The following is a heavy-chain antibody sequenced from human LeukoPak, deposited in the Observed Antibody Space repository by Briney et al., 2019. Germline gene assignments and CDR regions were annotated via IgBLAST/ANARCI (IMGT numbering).Heavy chain of an antibody. CDR2: INPNSGGT. Sequence: ASVKVSCKASGYTFTGYYMHWVRQAPGQGLEWMGWINPNSGGTNYAQKFQGRVTMTRDTSISTAYMELSRLRSDDTAVYYRARGDTAMVIDYYYYYGMDVWGQGTTVTVSS. J-gene: IGHJ6*02. CDR3: ARGDTAMVIDYYYYYGMDV. V-gene: IGHV1-2*02. D-gene: IGHD5-18*01. CDR1: GYTFTGYY.